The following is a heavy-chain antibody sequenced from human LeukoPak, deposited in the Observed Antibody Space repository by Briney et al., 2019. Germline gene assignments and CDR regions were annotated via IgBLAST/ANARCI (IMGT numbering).Heavy chain of an antibody. CDR3: ARAAGDVHYYYGMDV. CDR1: GFTFSSYS. Sequence: GGSLRLSCAASGFTFSSYSMNWVRRAPGKGLEWVSSISSSSSYIYYADSVKGRFTISRDNAKNSLYLQMNSLRAEDTAVYYCARAAGDVHYYYGMDVWGQGTTVTVSS. J-gene: IGHJ6*02. CDR2: ISSSSSYI. D-gene: IGHD3-10*01. V-gene: IGHV3-21*01.